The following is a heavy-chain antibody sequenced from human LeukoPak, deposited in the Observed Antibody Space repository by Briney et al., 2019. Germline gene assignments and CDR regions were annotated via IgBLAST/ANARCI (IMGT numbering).Heavy chain of an antibody. J-gene: IGHJ5*02. CDR2: INHSGST. CDR3: ARVPGGWINWFDP. Sequence: PSETLSLTCAVYGGSFSGYYWSWIRQPPGKGLEWIGEINHSGSTNYNPSLKSRVTISVDTSKNQFSLKLRSVTAADTAVYYCARVPGGWINWFDPWGQGTLVTVSS. V-gene: IGHV4-34*01. D-gene: IGHD6-19*01. CDR1: GGSFSGYY.